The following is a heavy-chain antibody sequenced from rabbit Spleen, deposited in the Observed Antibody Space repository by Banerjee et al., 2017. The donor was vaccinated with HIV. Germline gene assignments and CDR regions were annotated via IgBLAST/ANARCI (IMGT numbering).Heavy chain of an antibody. V-gene: IGHV1S40*01. CDR1: GFSFSSGYD. CDR3: ARDLVAVIGWNFSL. CDR2: IDADSGGGL. Sequence: QSLEESGGDLVKPGASLTLTCTASGFSFSSGYDMCWVRQAPGKGLELIACIDADSGGGLYYASWAKGRFTISKASSTTVTLQMTSLTAADTATYFCARDLVAVIGWNFSLWGPGTLVTVS. J-gene: IGHJ4*01. D-gene: IGHD1-1*01.